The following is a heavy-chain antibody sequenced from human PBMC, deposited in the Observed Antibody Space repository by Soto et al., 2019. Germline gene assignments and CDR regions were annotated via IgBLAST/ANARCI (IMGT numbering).Heavy chain of an antibody. J-gene: IGHJ6*02. Sequence: GGSLRLSCAASGFTFSSYAMSWVRQAPGKGLEWVSAISGSGGSTYYADSVKGRFTISRDNSKNTLYLQMNSLRAEDTAVYYCAKATPYCSSPSCYVDYYYGMDVWGQGTTVTVSS. D-gene: IGHD2-2*01. CDR1: GFTFSSYA. CDR3: AKATPYCSSPSCYVDYYYGMDV. V-gene: IGHV3-23*01. CDR2: ISGSGGST.